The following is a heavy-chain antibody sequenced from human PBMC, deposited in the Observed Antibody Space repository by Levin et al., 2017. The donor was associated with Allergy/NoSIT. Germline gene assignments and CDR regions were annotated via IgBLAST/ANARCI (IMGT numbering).Heavy chain of an antibody. CDR2: ISSSSSTI. Sequence: LSLTCAASGFTFSSYSMNWVRQAPGKGLEWVSYISSSSSTIYYADSVKGRFTISRDNAKNSLYLQMNSLRAEDTAVYYCARDRGCSSTSCYPNWFDPWGQGTLVTVSS. CDR1: GFTFSSYS. CDR3: ARDRGCSSTSCYPNWFDP. J-gene: IGHJ5*02. V-gene: IGHV3-48*01. D-gene: IGHD2-2*01.